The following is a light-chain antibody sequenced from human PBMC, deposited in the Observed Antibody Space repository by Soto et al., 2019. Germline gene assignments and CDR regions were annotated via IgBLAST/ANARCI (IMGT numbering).Light chain of an antibody. CDR3: CSYAGSYV. V-gene: IGLV2-11*01. Sequence: QSALTQPRSVSGSPGQSVTISCTGTSSDVGGYNYVSWYQQHPGKAPKLMIYDVSKRPSGVPDRFSGSKSGNTASLTISGLQAEDEADYYCCSYAGSYVLGTGTKLTVL. CDR1: SSDVGGYNY. J-gene: IGLJ1*01. CDR2: DVS.